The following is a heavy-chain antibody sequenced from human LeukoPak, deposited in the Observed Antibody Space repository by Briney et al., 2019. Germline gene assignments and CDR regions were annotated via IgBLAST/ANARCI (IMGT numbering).Heavy chain of an antibody. Sequence: ASVKVSCKASGYTFTSYGITWARQAPGQGLEWMGWISAYNGNTNYAQKLQGRVTMTTDTSTSTAYMNLRSLRSDDTAVYYCAREVPYDTSRYYQPFDYWGQGTLVTVSS. J-gene: IGHJ4*02. CDR2: ISAYNGNT. V-gene: IGHV1-18*01. CDR3: AREVPYDTSRYYQPFDY. D-gene: IGHD3-22*01. CDR1: GYTFTSYG.